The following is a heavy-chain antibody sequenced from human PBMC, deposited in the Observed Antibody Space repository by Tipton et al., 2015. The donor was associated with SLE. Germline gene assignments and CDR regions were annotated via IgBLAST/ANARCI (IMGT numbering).Heavy chain of an antibody. J-gene: IGHJ3*02. CDR2: VDPSGST. CDR3: ASYGGSSWGDAFDI. V-gene: IGHV4-34*01. D-gene: IGHD6-13*01. Sequence: TLSLTCAVYGESFSGYYWTWIRQPPGKGLEWIGEVDPSGSTNYNPSLRSRVTISIDTSKNQFSLKLSSVTAADTAVYYCASYGGSSWGDAFDIWGQGTMVTVSS. CDR1: GESFSGYY.